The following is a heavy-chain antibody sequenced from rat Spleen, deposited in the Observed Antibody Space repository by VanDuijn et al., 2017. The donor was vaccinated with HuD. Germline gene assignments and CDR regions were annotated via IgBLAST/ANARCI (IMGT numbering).Heavy chain of an antibody. D-gene: IGHD1-6*01. CDR1: GFTFSDYY. CDR2: ISYDGSST. Sequence: EVQLVESDGGLVQPGRSLKLSCAASGFTFSDYYMAWVRQAPTKGLEWVATISYDGSSTYYRDSVKGRFTISRDNAKSTLYLQMDSLRSEDTATYYCTTGTYQGFGFWGQGVMVTVSS. V-gene: IGHV5-29*01. J-gene: IGHJ2*01. CDR3: TTGTYQGFGF.